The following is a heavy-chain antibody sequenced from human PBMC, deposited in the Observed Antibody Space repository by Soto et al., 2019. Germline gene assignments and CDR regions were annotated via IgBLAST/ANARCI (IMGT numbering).Heavy chain of an antibody. CDR1: GYSFTSYW. J-gene: IGHJ4*02. CDR3: ARPGQTKDSSGWYYY. CDR2: IYPGDSDT. D-gene: IGHD6-19*01. V-gene: IGHV5-51*01. Sequence: DSVKVSCKASGYSFTSYWIGWVRQMPGKGLEWMGIIYPGDSDTRYSPSFQGQVTISADKSISTAYLQWSSLKASDTAMYYCARPGQTKDSSGWYYYWGQGTLVTVSS.